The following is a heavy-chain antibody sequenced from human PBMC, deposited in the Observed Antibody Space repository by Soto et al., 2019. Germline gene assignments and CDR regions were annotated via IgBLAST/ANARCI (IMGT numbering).Heavy chain of an antibody. CDR2: ISAYNGNT. Sequence: ASVKVSCKASGYTFTSYGITWVRQAPGQGLEWMGWISAYNGNTNYAQKLQGRVTMTTDTSTSTAYMELRSLRSDDTAVYYCARGHYYGSGLIYYYYGMDVWGQGTTVTVSS. CDR3: ARGHYYGSGLIYYYYGMDV. J-gene: IGHJ6*02. V-gene: IGHV1-18*01. CDR1: GYTFTSYG. D-gene: IGHD3-10*01.